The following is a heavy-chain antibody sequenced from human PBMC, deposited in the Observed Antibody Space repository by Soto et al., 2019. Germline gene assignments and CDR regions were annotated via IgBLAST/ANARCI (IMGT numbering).Heavy chain of an antibody. CDR1: GYSFTSYW. V-gene: IGHV5-10-1*01. CDR2: IDPSDSYT. J-gene: IGHJ4*02. CDR3: ARHPAPVYGDYAPRDY. Sequence: GESLKIYRKSSGYSFTSYWISWVRQMPEKGLEWMGRIDPSDSYTNYSPSLQGHVTISAAKSISTAHLQCSSLQLSDTAMYYCARHPAPVYGDYAPRDYCGKGILITVSS. D-gene: IGHD4-17*01.